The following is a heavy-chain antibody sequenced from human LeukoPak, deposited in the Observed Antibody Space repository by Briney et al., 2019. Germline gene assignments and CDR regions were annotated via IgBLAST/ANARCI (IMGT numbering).Heavy chain of an antibody. CDR1: GFTFSSNA. CDR3: ARDLVRNSGYWRYFDP. D-gene: IGHD5-12*01. V-gene: IGHV3-33*01. J-gene: IGHJ5*02. CDR2: IWYDGSNK. Sequence: PGGSLKPSCAPPGFTFSSNAMHWVRQAPGKGLEWVEVIWYDGSNKYYADSVKGRFTISRDNSKNTLYLQMNSLRAEDTAVYYCARDLVRNSGYWRYFDPWGQGTLVTVSS.